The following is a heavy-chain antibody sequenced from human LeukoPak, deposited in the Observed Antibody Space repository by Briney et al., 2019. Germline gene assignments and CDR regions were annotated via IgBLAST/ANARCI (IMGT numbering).Heavy chain of an antibody. D-gene: IGHD5-18*01. J-gene: IGHJ6*03. V-gene: IGHV1-18*01. CDR1: GYTFSRYG. CDR3: ARGGSVDTAMALYYYYYMDV. Sequence: GASVKVSCKASGYTFSRYGINWVRQAPGEGLEWMGWISAYNGNTNYAQKLQGRVTMTTDTSTSTAYMELRSVRSEDTAVYYCARGGSVDTAMALYYYYYMDVWGKGTTVTVSS. CDR2: ISAYNGNT.